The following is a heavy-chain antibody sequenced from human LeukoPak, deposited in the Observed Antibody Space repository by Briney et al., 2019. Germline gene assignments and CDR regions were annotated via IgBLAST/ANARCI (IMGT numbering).Heavy chain of an antibody. CDR1: GGSISSSSYY. CDR3: ARDHGGSSGWSLNWFDP. J-gene: IGHJ5*02. D-gene: IGHD6-19*01. CDR2: IYYSGST. V-gene: IGHV4-39*07. Sequence: PSETLSLTCTVSGGSISSSSYYWGWIRQPPGKGLEWIGSIYYSGSTYYNPSLKSRVTISVDTSKNQFSLKLSSVTAADTAVYYCARDHGGSSGWSLNWFDPWGQGTLVTVSS.